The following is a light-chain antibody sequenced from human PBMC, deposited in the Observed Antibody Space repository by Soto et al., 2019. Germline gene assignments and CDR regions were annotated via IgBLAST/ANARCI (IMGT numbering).Light chain of an antibody. Sequence: EIVLTQSPGTLSLSPGERVTLSCRASQSVSSTYLAWYQQKPGQAPRLLIYGASSRATDIPDRFSGSGSGTDFTLTISRLEPEDFAVYYCQQYDRSPLTFGGGTKVDIK. CDR3: QQYDRSPLT. CDR2: GAS. J-gene: IGKJ4*01. V-gene: IGKV3-20*01. CDR1: QSVSSTY.